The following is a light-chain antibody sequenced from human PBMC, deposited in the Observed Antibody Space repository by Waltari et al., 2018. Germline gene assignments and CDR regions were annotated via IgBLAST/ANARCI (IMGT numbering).Light chain of an antibody. V-gene: IGKV3-11*01. CDR3: QQRSNWPLLT. CDR2: DAS. CDR1: QSVSSY. J-gene: IGKJ4*01. Sequence: EIVLTQSPATLSLSPGERATLSCRASQSVSSYVAWYQQKPGQAPRPPIYDASNRATGIPARFSGSGSEPDFTLTISSLGPEDFAVYYCQQRSNWPLLTFGGGTKVEIK.